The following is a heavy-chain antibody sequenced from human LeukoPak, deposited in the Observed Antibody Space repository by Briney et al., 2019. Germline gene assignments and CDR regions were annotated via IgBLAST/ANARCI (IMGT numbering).Heavy chain of an antibody. V-gene: IGHV3-21*01. J-gene: IGHJ4*02. D-gene: IGHD3-10*01. CDR1: GFTFSSYS. Sequence: GGSLRLSCAASGFTFSSYSMNWVRQAPGKGLEWVSSITSSSNYIYYADSVKGRFTISRDNAKNSLYLQMSSLRAEDTAMYYCARAPFAVPFDYWGQGTLVTVSS. CDR3: ARAPFAVPFDY. CDR2: ITSSSNYI.